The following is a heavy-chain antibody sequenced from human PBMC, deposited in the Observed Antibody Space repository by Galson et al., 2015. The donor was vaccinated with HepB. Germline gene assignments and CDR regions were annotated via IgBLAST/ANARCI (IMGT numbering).Heavy chain of an antibody. J-gene: IGHJ4*02. CDR2: IDPSDSYT. V-gene: IGHV5-10-1*01. CDR1: GFSFTSYW. D-gene: IGHD6-19*01. Sequence: QSGAEVKKPGESVRISCKGSGFSFTSYWISWVRQMPGKGLEWMGRIDPSDSYTNYSPSFQGHVTISADKSINTAYLQWSSLKASDTAMYYCARSLAETGYSSGLIQYWGLGTQVTVSS. CDR3: ARSLAETGYSSGLIQY.